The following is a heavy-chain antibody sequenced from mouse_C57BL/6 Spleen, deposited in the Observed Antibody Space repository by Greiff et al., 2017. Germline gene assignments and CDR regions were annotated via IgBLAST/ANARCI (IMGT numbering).Heavy chain of an antibody. CDR1: GYSFTGYY. CDR3: ATYDAFDY. V-gene: IGHV1-42*01. J-gene: IGHJ2*01. CDR2: INPSTGGT. D-gene: IGHD2-14*01. Sequence: EVQLQESGPELVKPGASVKISCKASGYSFTGYYMNWVKQSPEKSLEWIGEINPSTGGTTYNQKFKAKATLTVDKSSSTAYMQLKSLTSEDSAVYYCATYDAFDYWGQGTTRTVSS.